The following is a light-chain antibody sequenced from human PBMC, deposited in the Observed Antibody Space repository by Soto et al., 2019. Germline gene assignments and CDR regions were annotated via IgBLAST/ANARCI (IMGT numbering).Light chain of an antibody. V-gene: IGKV1-39*01. CDR1: QRINKY. CDR3: QQSFSTPYT. CDR2: TAS. Sequence: DIQMTQSPSSLSASVGDSVTIPCRASQRINKYLNRYQQRSGRAPRLLIHTASSLHSGVPSRFSGSGSGSDFTHTISSLQPEDFATYFCQQSFSTPYTSGHGTKLEI. J-gene: IGKJ2*01.